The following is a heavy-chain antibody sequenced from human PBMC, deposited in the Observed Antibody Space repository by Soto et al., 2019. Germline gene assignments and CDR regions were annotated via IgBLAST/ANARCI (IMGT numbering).Heavy chain of an antibody. CDR1: GFTFSSYS. Sequence: GGSLRLSCSAPGFTFSSYSMHWVRPAPGKGLEYVSAISSNGGSTYYADSVKGRFTISRDNSKNTLYLQMSSLRAEDTAVYYCVGEAARPESFHYYYGMDVWGQGTTVTVSS. CDR3: VGEAARPESFHYYYGMDV. CDR2: ISSNGGST. D-gene: IGHD6-6*01. J-gene: IGHJ6*02. V-gene: IGHV3-64D*08.